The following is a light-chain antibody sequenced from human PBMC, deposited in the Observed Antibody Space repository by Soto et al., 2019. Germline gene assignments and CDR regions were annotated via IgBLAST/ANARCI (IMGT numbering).Light chain of an antibody. CDR3: QQYNNWPLT. V-gene: IGKV3-15*01. CDR1: QSVSNN. J-gene: IGKJ4*01. Sequence: EKVMTQSPATLSVSPGERATLSCRASQSVSNNLAWYQQKPGQAPRLLIYGASTRAAGIPARFSGSGSGTEFTLTISSLHSEDFAVYYCQQYNNWPLTFGGGTKVDIK. CDR2: GAS.